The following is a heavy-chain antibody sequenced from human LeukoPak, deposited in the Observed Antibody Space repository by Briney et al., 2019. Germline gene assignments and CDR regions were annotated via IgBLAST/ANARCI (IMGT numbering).Heavy chain of an antibody. D-gene: IGHD4-17*01. V-gene: IGHV1-3*01. J-gene: IGHJ4*02. CDR1: GLTLRSYA. Sequence: ASVTVSCTASGLTLRSYAIHWVRQAPGQRLEWMGWINADNGNTKYLQKYQGRVTITRDTSASTAYMELSSLRSEDTAVYYCARVDYGDYGEFDYWGQGTLVTVSS. CDR3: ARVDYGDYGEFDY. CDR2: INADNGNT.